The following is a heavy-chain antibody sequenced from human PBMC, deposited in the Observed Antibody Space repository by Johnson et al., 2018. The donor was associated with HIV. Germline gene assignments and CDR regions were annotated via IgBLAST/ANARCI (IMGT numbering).Heavy chain of an antibody. CDR1: GFTLSDHF. V-gene: IGHV3-72*01. Sequence: VQLVESGGGVVQPGGSLRLSCAASGFTLSDHFMDWVRQAPGKGLEWVGRIRNKPSSYSTEYAASVKGRFTVSRDDSKNSVYLQMSSLKTEDTAVYYCTRDRDGVGVSWGQGTMVTVSS. CDR3: TRDRDGVGVS. CDR2: IRNKPSSYST. D-gene: IGHD3-10*01. J-gene: IGHJ3*01.